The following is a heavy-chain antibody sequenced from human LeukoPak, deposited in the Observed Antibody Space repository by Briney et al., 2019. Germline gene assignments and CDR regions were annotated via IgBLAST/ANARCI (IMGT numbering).Heavy chain of an antibody. D-gene: IGHD3-10*01. CDR2: ISYDGSNK. J-gene: IGHJ4*02. V-gene: IGHV3-30-3*01. CDR1: GFTFSSYA. CDR3: ARDSSLWFGELFR. Sequence: GRSLRLYCAASGFTFSSYAMHWVRQAPGKGLEWVAVISYDGSNKYYADSVKGRLTISRDNSKNTLYLQMNSLRAEDTAVYYCARDSSLWFGELFRWGQGTLVTVSS.